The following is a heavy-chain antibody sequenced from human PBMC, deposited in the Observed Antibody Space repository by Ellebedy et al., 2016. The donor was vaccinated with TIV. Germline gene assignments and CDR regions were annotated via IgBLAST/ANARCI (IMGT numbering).Heavy chain of an antibody. V-gene: IGHV3-74*03. CDR2: ISSEGSTT. D-gene: IGHD1-26*01. CDR1: GFTFSSYW. Sequence: GESLKISXAASGFTFSSYWMHWVRQAPGKGLVWVSRISSEGSTTTYADSARGRFTISRDNAKNTLYLQMNSLRAEDTAVYYCVRDKIVGATIFDYWGQGTLVTVSS. J-gene: IGHJ4*02. CDR3: VRDKIVGATIFDY.